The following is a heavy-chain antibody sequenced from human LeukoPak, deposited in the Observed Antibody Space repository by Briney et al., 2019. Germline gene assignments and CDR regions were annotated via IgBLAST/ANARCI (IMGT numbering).Heavy chain of an antibody. V-gene: IGHV4-34*01. CDR2: INHSGST. CDR3: ARGRLERPRGGYFDY. J-gene: IGHJ4*02. D-gene: IGHD1-1*01. CDR1: GGSFSGYY. Sequence: KPSETLSLTCAVYGGSFSGYYWSWIRQPPGKGLEWIGEINHSGSTNYNPSLKSRVTISVDTSKNQFSLKLSSVTAADTAVYYCARGRLERPRGGYFDYWGQGTLVTVSS.